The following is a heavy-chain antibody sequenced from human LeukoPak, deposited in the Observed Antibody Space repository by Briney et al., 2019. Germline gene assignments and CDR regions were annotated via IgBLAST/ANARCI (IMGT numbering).Heavy chain of an antibody. D-gene: IGHD3-10*01. V-gene: IGHV4-59*08. Sequence: SETLSLTCTVSGGSIRSYYWGWIRQPPGKGLEWIGYIHYSESTNYNPSLKSRVTMSVDTSKKQFSLKLGSVTAANTAVYYCASRSGSFSDALDIWGQGTLVTVSS. CDR2: IHYSEST. CDR3: ASRSGSFSDALDI. J-gene: IGHJ3*02. CDR1: GGSIRSYY.